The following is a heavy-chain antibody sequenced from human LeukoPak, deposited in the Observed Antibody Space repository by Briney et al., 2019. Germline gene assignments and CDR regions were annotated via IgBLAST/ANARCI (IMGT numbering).Heavy chain of an antibody. CDR3: ATDFRTQLDGYSPPYHFDY. J-gene: IGHJ4*02. V-gene: IGHV3-21*01. CDR2: ISSTRSYI. Sequence: GWSLRLSYAAFGITFSSYIMSWVRQAPGKGLEWVSSISSTRSYIYYADSVKGRITISRDNAKNSLYLQMNSLRAENTAMYYGATDFRTQLDGYSPPYHFDYWGQGVLVTVSS. CDR1: GITFSSYI. D-gene: IGHD5-24*01.